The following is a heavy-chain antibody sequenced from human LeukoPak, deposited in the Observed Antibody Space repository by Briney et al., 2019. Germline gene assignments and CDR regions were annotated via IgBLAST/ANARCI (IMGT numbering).Heavy chain of an antibody. V-gene: IGHV1-69*05. CDR1: GGTFSSYA. CDR3: ARSPAYGSGSEFDY. D-gene: IGHD3-10*01. J-gene: IGHJ4*02. CDR2: IIPIFGTA. Sequence: SVKVSCKASGGTFSSYAISWVRQAPGQGLVWMGRIIPIFGTANYAQKFQGRVTITTDESTSTAYMELSSLRSEDTAVYYCARSPAYGSGSEFDYWGQGTLVTVSS.